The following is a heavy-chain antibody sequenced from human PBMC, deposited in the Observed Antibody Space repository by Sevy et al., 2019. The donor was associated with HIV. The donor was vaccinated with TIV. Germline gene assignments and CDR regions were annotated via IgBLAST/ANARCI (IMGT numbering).Heavy chain of an antibody. CDR1: GYSFTNHW. CDR2: IFPDDSET. Sequence: GESLKISCKGSGYSFTNHWIGWVRHMPGKGLEWMGIIFPDDSETRYSPSFQGQVTFSADKSINTAYLQWGSLKASDTAMYYCATSRSWYFDSSGYYIYWGQGTLVTVSS. D-gene: IGHD3-22*01. CDR3: ATSRSWYFDSSGYYIY. J-gene: IGHJ4*02. V-gene: IGHV5-51*01.